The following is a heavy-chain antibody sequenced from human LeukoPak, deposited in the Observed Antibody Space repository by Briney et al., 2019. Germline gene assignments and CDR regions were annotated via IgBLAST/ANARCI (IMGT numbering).Heavy chain of an antibody. V-gene: IGHV4-59*08. J-gene: IGHJ4*02. CDR1: GGSISSYY. CDR2: IYYTGST. CDR3: ARHRAYSSSSPFDY. D-gene: IGHD6-6*01. Sequence: SETLSLTCTVSGGSISSYYWSWIRQPPGKGLEWIGYIYYTGSTNYNPSLKSRVTMFVDMSKNQFSLRLGSVTAADTAVYYCARHRAYSSSSPFDYWGQGTLVTVSS.